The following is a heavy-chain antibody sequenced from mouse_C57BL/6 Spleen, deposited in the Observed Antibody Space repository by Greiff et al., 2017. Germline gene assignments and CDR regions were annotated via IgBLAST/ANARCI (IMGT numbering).Heavy chain of an antibody. CDR2: IYPGSGNT. Sequence: QVQLQQSGAELVRPGASVKLSCKASGYTFTDYYINWVKQRPGQGLEWIARIYPGSGNTYYNEKFKGKATLTAEKSSSTAYMQLSSLTSEDSAVYFCATSSPHWYFDVWGTGTTVTVSS. CDR3: ATSSPHWYFDV. CDR1: GYTFTDYY. V-gene: IGHV1-76*01. J-gene: IGHJ1*03. D-gene: IGHD1-1*01.